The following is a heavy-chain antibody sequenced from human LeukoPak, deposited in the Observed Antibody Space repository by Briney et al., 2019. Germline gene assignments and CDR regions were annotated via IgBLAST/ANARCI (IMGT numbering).Heavy chain of an antibody. J-gene: IGHJ4*02. CDR1: GYTFTGYY. D-gene: IGHD1-1*01. CDR2: INPNSGGT. Sequence: ASVKVSCKASGYTFTGYYIHWVRQAPGQGLEWMGWINPNSGGTNYAQKFQGRVTMTRDTSISTAYMVLSRLRSDDTAVYYCARVLERHFDYWGQGTLVTVSS. V-gene: IGHV1-2*02. CDR3: ARVLERHFDY.